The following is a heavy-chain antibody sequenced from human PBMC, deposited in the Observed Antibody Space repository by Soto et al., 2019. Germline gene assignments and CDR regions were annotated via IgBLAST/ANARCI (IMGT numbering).Heavy chain of an antibody. CDR2: IVPIYRTA. Sequence: QVQLVQSGAEVKKPGSSVKVSCKASGGTFSSYRINWVRQAPGQGLGWVGGIVPIYRTADYAQKFQGRVTITADESARTAYMELRSLKSKDTAVYYCERDSGAKLSSSWGQGTLVTVSS. CDR1: GGTFSSYR. J-gene: IGHJ4*02. CDR3: ERDSGAKLSSS. D-gene: IGHD6-13*01. V-gene: IGHV1-69*01.